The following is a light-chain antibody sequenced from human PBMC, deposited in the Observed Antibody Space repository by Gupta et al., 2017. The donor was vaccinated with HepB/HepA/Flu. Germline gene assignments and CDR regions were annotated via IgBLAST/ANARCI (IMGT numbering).Light chain of an antibody. V-gene: IGKV3-20*01. Sequence: EIVLTQSPGTLSLSPGERATLSCRASQSISSSYLAWYQQKPGQTPRLLIYAASSRATGIPDRFSGSGSGTDFTLTISRLEPEDFAVYYCQQDDNSLWTFGQGTKVEIK. CDR2: AAS. CDR1: QSISSSY. J-gene: IGKJ1*01. CDR3: QQDDNSLWT.